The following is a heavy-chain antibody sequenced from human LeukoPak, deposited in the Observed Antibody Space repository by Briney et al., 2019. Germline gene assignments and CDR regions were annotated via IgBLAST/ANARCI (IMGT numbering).Heavy chain of an antibody. CDR3: AKGEYYYDSSGYYWEYFFDY. J-gene: IGHJ4*02. Sequence: PGGSLRLSCAASGFTFSSYGMHWVRQAPGKGLEWVTVISYDGGYKYYADSVEGRFTISRDNSKNTLYLQVNSLRAEDTAVYYCAKGEYYYDSSGYYWEYFFDYWGQGTLVTVSS. V-gene: IGHV3-30*18. CDR1: GFTFSSYG. CDR2: ISYDGGYK. D-gene: IGHD3-22*01.